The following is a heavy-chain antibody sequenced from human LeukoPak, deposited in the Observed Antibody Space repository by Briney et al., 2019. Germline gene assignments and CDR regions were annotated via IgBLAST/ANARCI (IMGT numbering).Heavy chain of an antibody. V-gene: IGHV1-2*02. CDR3: ARAPIAVAGDDAFDI. D-gene: IGHD6-19*01. CDR1: GYTFTGYY. CDR2: INPNSGGT. Sequence: ASVKVSCKASGYTFTGYYMHWVRQAPGQGLEWMGWINPNSGGTNYAQKFQGRVTMTRDTSISTAYMELSRLRSDDTAVYYCARAPIAVAGDDAFDIWGQGTMVTVSS. J-gene: IGHJ3*02.